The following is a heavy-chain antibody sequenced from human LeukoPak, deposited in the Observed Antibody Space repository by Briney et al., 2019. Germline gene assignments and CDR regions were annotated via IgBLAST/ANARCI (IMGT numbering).Heavy chain of an antibody. CDR2: INHSGST. Sequence: SETLSLTCAVCGGSFSGYYWSWIRQPPGKGLEWIGEINHSGSTNYNPSLKSRVTISVDTSKNQFSLKLSSVTAADTAVYYCAGGSGYSSLYYFDYWGQGTLVTVSS. J-gene: IGHJ4*02. CDR3: AGGSGYSSLYYFDY. CDR1: GGSFSGYY. D-gene: IGHD6-13*01. V-gene: IGHV4-34*01.